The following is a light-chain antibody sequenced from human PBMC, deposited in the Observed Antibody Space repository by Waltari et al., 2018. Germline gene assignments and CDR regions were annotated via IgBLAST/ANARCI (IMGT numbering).Light chain of an antibody. V-gene: IGLV1-40*01. J-gene: IGLJ1*01. CDR2: GNN. CDR1: SYNTGDDYH. Sequence: QSVLPQPPSVSGARGQWVTISCTGSSYNTGDDYHVHAYPHLPGPAPKRLIYGNNNRPSGAPDRFSGSKSGTSASLAITGLQAEDEADYFCQSYDSSLSDSYVFGTGTKVTVL. CDR3: QSYDSSLSDSYV.